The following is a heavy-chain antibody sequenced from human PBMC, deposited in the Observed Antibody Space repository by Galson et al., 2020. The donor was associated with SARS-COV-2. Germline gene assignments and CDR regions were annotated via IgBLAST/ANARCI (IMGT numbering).Heavy chain of an antibody. CDR2: ISWNSGSI. V-gene: IGHV3-9*01. J-gene: IGHJ4*02. D-gene: IGHD3-16*01. Sequence: GGSLRLSCAASGFTFDDYAMHWVRQAPGKGLEWVSGISWNSGSIGYADSVKGRFTISRDNAKNSLYLQMNSLRAEDTALYYCAKDPQGFGYYFDYWGQGTLVTVSS. CDR1: GFTFDDYA. CDR3: AKDPQGFGYYFDY.